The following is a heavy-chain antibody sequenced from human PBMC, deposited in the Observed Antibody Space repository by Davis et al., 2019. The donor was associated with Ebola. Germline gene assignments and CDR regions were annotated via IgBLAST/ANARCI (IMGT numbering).Heavy chain of an antibody. D-gene: IGHD5-12*01. CDR2: ISYDGSYK. CDR3: AIGYGGYVNWFDP. V-gene: IGHV3-30*03. Sequence: PGGSLRLSCAASGFTFSGYALHWVRQAPGKGLEWVAVISYDGSYKDYADSVKGRFSISRDNAKNSLYLQMSSLRTEDTALYYCAIGYGGYVNWFDPWGQGTLVTVSS. CDR1: GFTFSGYA. J-gene: IGHJ5*02.